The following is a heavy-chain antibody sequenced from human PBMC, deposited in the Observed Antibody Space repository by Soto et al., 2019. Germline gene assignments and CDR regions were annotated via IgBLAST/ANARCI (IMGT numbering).Heavy chain of an antibody. V-gene: IGHV3-21*04. CDR1: GFTFTRYS. CDR2: ISSTTNYI. J-gene: IGHJ4*02. CDR3: AKGAVPTTPVPLFDY. Sequence: GGSLRLSCAASGFTFTRYSMNWVRQAPGKGLEWVSSISSTTNYIYYGDSMKGRFTISRDNAKNSLYLEMNSLRAEDTAVYYCAKGAVPTTPVPLFDYWGQGTLVTVSS. D-gene: IGHD1-1*01.